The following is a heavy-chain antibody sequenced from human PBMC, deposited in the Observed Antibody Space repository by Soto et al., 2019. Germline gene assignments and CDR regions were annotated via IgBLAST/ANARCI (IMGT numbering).Heavy chain of an antibody. CDR2: ISYDGCNK. CDR3: ASGQQNYDFWSGYPSTFDY. J-gene: IGHJ4*02. V-gene: IGHV3-30-3*01. D-gene: IGHD3-3*01. Sequence: QVQLVESGGGVVQPGRSLRLSCAASGFTFSSYAMHWVRQAPGKGLEWVAVISYDGCNKYYADSVKGRFTISRDNSKNTLYLQMNSLRAEDTAVYYCASGQQNYDFWSGYPSTFDYWGQGTLVTVSS. CDR1: GFTFSSYA.